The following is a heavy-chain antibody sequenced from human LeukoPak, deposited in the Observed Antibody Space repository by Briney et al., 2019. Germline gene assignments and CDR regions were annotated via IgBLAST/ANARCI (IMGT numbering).Heavy chain of an antibody. D-gene: IGHD3-3*01. J-gene: IGHJ5*02. Sequence: SETLSLTCAVYGGSFSGYYWSWIRQPPGKGLEWIGEINHSGSTNYNPSLKSRVTISVDTSKNRFSLKLSSVTAADTAVYYCARGRLGFWSGYYCNWFDPWGQGTLVTVSS. CDR2: INHSGST. CDR3: ARGRLGFWSGYYCNWFDP. CDR1: GGSFSGYY. V-gene: IGHV4-34*01.